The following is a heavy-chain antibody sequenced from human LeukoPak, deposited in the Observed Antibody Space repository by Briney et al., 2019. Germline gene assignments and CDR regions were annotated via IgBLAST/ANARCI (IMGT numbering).Heavy chain of an antibody. CDR2: IYYSGST. J-gene: IGHJ4*02. CDR3: ARGRGYSSSSRFDY. V-gene: IGHV4-30-4*08. Sequence: PSQTLSLTCTVSGGSISRGDYYWSWIRQPPGKGLEWIGYIYYSGSTYYSPSPKSRVTISVDTSKNQFSLKLSSVTAADTAVYYCARGRGYSSSSRFDYWGQGTLVTVSS. D-gene: IGHD6-6*01. CDR1: GGSISRGDYY.